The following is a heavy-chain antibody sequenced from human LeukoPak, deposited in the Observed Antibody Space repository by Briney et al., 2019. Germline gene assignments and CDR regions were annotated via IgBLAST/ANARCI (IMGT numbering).Heavy chain of an antibody. D-gene: IGHD6-13*01. Sequence: ASVKVSCTASGYTFTSYDINCVRQATGQGLEWMGWMNPNSGNTGYAQKFQGRVTMTRNTSISTAYMELSSLRSEDTAVYYCARAPYSSSWYPHLYYYYYMDVWGKGTTVTISS. V-gene: IGHV1-8*01. J-gene: IGHJ6*03. CDR2: MNPNSGNT. CDR1: GYTFTSYD. CDR3: ARAPYSSSWYPHLYYYYYMDV.